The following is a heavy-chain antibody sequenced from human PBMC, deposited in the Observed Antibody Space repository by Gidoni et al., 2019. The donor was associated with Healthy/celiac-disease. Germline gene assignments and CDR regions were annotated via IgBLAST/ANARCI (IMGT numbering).Heavy chain of an antibody. D-gene: IGHD3-3*01. J-gene: IGHJ4*02. CDR1: GGSFSGYY. V-gene: IGHV4-34*01. CDR2: INHSGST. Sequence: QVQLQQWGAGLLKPSETLSLTCAVYGGSFSGYYWSWIRQPPGKGLEWIGEINHSGSTNYNPSLKSRVTISVGTSKNQFSLKLSSVTAADTAVYYCARGIDFWSGYYPDYWGQGTLVTVSS. CDR3: ARGIDFWSGYYPDY.